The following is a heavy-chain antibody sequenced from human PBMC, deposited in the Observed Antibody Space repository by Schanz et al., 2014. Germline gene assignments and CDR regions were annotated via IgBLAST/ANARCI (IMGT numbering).Heavy chain of an antibody. CDR3: ASDTMGGNFGLDV. CDR1: GGTLQSYT. Sequence: QVQLVQSGAEVKKPGSSVKVSCKASGGTLQSYTFSWVRQAPGQGLEWMGRFVPRLRVALYAQRFQGRVTMTWDTSTSTVSMELSSLRSEDTAVYYCASDTMGGNFGLDVWGQGTTVTVSS. CDR2: FVPRLRVA. D-gene: IGHD3-10*01. V-gene: IGHV1-69*04. J-gene: IGHJ6*02.